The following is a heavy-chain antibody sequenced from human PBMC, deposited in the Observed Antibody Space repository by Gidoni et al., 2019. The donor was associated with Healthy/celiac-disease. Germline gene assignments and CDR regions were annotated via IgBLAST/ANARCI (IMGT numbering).Heavy chain of an antibody. CDR1: GYSFTSYW. V-gene: IGHV5-51*03. CDR3: ARVEIRFLEWSIDY. D-gene: IGHD3-3*01. Sequence: EVQRVQSGAEVKKPGASLTLSCKASGYSFTSYWIGWVRQMPGKGREWMGIIYPGDSDTRYSPSFQGQVTISADKSISTAYLQWSSLKASDTAMYYCARVEIRFLEWSIDYWGQGTLVTVSS. J-gene: IGHJ4*02. CDR2: IYPGDSDT.